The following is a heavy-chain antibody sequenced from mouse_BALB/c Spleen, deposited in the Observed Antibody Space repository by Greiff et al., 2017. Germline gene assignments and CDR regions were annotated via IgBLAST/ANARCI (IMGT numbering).Heavy chain of an antibody. V-gene: IGHV1-14*01. CDR2: INPYNDGT. D-gene: IGHD1-1*01. J-gene: IGHJ4*01. CDR3: AREGGPLRGYAMDY. Sequence: EVKLMESGPELVKPGASVKMSCKASGYTFTSYVMHWVKQKPGQGLEWIGYINPYNDGTKYNEKFKGKATLTSDKSSSTAYMELSSLTSEDSAVYYCAREGGPLRGYAMDYWGQGTSVTVSS. CDR1: GYTFTSYV.